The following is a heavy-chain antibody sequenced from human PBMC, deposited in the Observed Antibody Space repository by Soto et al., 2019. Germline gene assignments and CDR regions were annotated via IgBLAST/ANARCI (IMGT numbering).Heavy chain of an antibody. J-gene: IGHJ6*02. CDR1: GSTFSNDW. Sequence: EVQLVESGGGLLQPGGSLRLSCAVSGSTFSNDWMHWVRQAPGKGLVWVSHINSDGSSTNYADFGKGRFTIARDNAKNTVYLQMNSLIAEDTAVYYCARDRSYSLDVWGQGTTVTVSS. CDR2: INSDGSST. CDR3: ARDRSYSLDV. V-gene: IGHV3-74*01.